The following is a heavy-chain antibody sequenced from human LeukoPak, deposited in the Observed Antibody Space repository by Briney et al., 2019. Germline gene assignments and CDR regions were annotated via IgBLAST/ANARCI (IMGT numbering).Heavy chain of an antibody. CDR2: IYYSGST. J-gene: IGHJ4*02. D-gene: IGHD1-26*01. CDR1: GGAISSSSYY. CDR3: ARWEVGATMFDY. V-gene: IGHV4-39*01. Sequence: SETLSLTCTVSGGAISSSSYYWGWIRQPPGKGLEWVGSIYYSGSTYYNPSLKSRATISVDTSKNQFSLKLSSVTAADTAVYYCARWEVGATMFDYWGQGTLVTVSS.